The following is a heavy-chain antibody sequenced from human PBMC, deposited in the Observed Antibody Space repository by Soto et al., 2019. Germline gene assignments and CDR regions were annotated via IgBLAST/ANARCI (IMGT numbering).Heavy chain of an antibody. CDR2: ISFDGSNK. D-gene: IGHD1-26*01. CDR1: GFTFSSYG. Sequence: GGSLRLSCAASGFTFSSYGMHWVRQAPGKGLEWVAVISFDGSNKYYADSVKGRFTISRDNSKNTLYLQMNSLRVEDTAVYYCAKVMWELISDYYGMDVWGQGTTVTVSS. J-gene: IGHJ6*02. CDR3: AKVMWELISDYYGMDV. V-gene: IGHV3-30*18.